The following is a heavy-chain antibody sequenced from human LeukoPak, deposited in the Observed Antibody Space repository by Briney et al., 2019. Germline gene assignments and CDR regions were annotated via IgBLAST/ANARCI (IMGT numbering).Heavy chain of an antibody. CDR2: TGTAGDI. Sequence: GGSLRLSCAASGFTFSNYDMHWVRQATGKGLEWVSGTGTAGDIYYPGSVKGRFTISRENAKNSLYLQMNSLRAGDTAVYYCARAVSDFWSGWKFDYWGQGTLVTVSS. D-gene: IGHD3-3*01. J-gene: IGHJ4*02. V-gene: IGHV3-13*01. CDR1: GFTFSNYD. CDR3: ARAVSDFWSGWKFDY.